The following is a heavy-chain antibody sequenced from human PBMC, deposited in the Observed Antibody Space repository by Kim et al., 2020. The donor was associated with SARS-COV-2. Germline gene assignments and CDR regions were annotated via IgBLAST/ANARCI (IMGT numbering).Heavy chain of an antibody. J-gene: IGHJ4*02. V-gene: IGHV1-2*04. D-gene: IGHD6-19*01. CDR1: GYTFTGYY. CDR3: ARAQAGTPLAGYFDY. CDR2: INPNSGGT. Sequence: ASVKVSCKASGYTFTGYYMHWVRQAPGQGLEWMGWINPNSGGTNYAQKFQGWVTMTRDTSISTAYMELSRLRSDDTAVYYCARAQAGTPLAGYFDYWGQGTLVTVSS.